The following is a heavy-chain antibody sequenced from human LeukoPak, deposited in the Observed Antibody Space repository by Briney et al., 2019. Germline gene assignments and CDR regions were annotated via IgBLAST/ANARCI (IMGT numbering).Heavy chain of an antibody. Sequence: GSLRLSCAASGFTFSSYGMHWVRQAPGKGLEWIGEIYHSGSTNYNPSLKSRVTISVDKSKNQFSLKLSSVTAADTAVYYWATSTVTHGWFDPWGQGTLVTVSS. CDR3: ATSTVTHGWFDP. J-gene: IGHJ5*02. CDR1: GFTFSSYG. V-gene: IGHV4-4*02. D-gene: IGHD4-17*01. CDR2: IYHSGST.